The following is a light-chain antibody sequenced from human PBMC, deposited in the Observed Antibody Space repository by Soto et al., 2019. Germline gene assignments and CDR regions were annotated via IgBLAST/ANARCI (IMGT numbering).Light chain of an antibody. CDR3: NSYTTSSTPYVV. CDR2: DVT. Sequence: QSALTQPASVSGSPGQSITISCTGTSSDIGGSNYVSWYQQHPGKAPKLMIYDVTNRPSGVSYRFSGSRSGNTASLTISGLQAEDEADYYCNSYTTSSTPYVVFGGGTQLTVL. V-gene: IGLV2-14*01. J-gene: IGLJ2*01. CDR1: SSDIGGSNY.